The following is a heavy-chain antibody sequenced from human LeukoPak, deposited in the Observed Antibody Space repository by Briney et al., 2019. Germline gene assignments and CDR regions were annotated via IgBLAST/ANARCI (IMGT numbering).Heavy chain of an antibody. V-gene: IGHV3-74*01. J-gene: IGHJ4*02. CDR1: GFTFSSNW. CDR3: ASPGATSKFDY. D-gene: IGHD1-26*01. Sequence: GGSLRLSRVASGFTFSSNWMHWVRQAPGKGLVWVSRINSDGSSTSYADSVKGRFTISRDNAKNTLYLQMNSLRTEDTAVYFCASPGATSKFDYWGQGTQVTVSS. CDR2: INSDGSST.